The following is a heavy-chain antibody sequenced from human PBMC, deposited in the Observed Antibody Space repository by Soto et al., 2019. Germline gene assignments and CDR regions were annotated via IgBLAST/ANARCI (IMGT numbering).Heavy chain of an antibody. J-gene: IGHJ6*02. CDR1: GFTFSSYA. CDR2: ISYDGSNK. Sequence: LRLSCAASGFTFSSYAMHWVRQAPGKGLEWVAVISYDGSNKYYADSVKGRFTISRDNSKNTLYLQMNSLRAEDTAVYYCARVHCSSTSCYTPYYYGMDVWGQGTTVTVSS. D-gene: IGHD2-2*02. CDR3: ARVHCSSTSCYTPYYYGMDV. V-gene: IGHV3-30-3*01.